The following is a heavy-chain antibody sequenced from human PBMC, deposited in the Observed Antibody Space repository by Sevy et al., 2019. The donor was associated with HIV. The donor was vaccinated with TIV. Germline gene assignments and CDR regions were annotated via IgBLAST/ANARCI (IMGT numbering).Heavy chain of an antibody. J-gene: IGHJ1*01. CDR1: GFTFSSYG. CDR2: ISYDGSNK. V-gene: IGHV3-30*18. Sequence: GGSLRLSCAASGFTFSSYGMHWVRQAPGKGLEWVAVISYDGSNKYYADSVKGRFTISRDNSKYTLYLQMNSLRAEDTAVYYCAKDESCSGGSCYRGTYFQHWGQGTLVTVSS. D-gene: IGHD2-15*01. CDR3: AKDESCSGGSCYRGTYFQH.